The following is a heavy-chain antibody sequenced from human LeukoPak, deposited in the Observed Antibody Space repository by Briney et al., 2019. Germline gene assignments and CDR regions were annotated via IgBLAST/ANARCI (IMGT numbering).Heavy chain of an antibody. J-gene: IGHJ5*02. D-gene: IGHD2-21*02. CDR2: IKSKTDGGTT. V-gene: IGHV3-15*01. CDR3: TTDGDPGGGWFDP. CDR1: GFTFSNAW. Sequence: GGSLRLSXAASGFTFSNAWMSWVRQAPGKGLEWIGRIKSKTDGGTTDYAAPVKGRFTISRDDSKNTLYLQMNSLKTEDTAVYYCTTDGDPGGGWFDPWGQGTLVTVSS.